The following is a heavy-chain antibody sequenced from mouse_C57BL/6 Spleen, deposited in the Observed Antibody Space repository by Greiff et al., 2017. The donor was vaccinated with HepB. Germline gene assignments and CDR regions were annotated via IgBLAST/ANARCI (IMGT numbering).Heavy chain of an antibody. CDR1: GYTFTSYW. CDR2: IDPSDSYT. D-gene: IGHD1-1*01. V-gene: IGHV1-50*01. Sequence: QVQLQQPGAELVKPGASVKLSCKASGYTFTSYWMQWVKQRPGQGLEWIGEIDPSDSYTNYNQKFKGKATLTVDTSSSTAYMQLSSLTSADSAVYYCARAGASRGSSYPYYFDYWGQGTTLTVSS. J-gene: IGHJ2*01. CDR3: ARAGASRGSSYPYYFDY.